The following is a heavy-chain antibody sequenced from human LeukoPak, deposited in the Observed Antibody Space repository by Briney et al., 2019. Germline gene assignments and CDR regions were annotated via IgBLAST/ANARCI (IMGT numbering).Heavy chain of an antibody. CDR3: AGDYEGNLAFDI. Sequence: GGSLRLSCAASGFSFSNCSMNWVRQAPGKGLEWVSSISSSSTYIYYADSLEGRFTTSRDNVRNSLYLQMNSLRAEDTAVYYCAGDYEGNLAFDIWGQGTMVTVSS. D-gene: IGHD4-23*01. CDR2: ISSSSTYI. J-gene: IGHJ3*02. CDR1: GFSFSNCS. V-gene: IGHV3-21*01.